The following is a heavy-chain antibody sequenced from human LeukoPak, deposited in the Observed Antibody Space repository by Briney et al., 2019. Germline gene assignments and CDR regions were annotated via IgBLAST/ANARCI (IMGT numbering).Heavy chain of an antibody. D-gene: IGHD2-15*01. CDR1: GYSFTSYW. Sequence: GESLKISCKASGYSFTSYWIGWVRQMPGKGLEWMGMIYPGDSDTRYSPSFQGQVTISADKSINTAYLQWNSLKASDTAMYYCARFVGACSGGSCYSDYWGQGTLVTVSS. CDR3: ARFVGACSGGSCYSDY. CDR2: IYPGDSDT. J-gene: IGHJ4*02. V-gene: IGHV5-51*01.